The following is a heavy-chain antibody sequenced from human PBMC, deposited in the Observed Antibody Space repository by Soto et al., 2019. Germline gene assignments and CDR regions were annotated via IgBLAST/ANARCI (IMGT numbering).Heavy chain of an antibody. CDR2: IGTAGDT. V-gene: IGHV3-13*01. CDR1: GFTFSGFD. Sequence: PGGSLRLSCEASGFTFSGFDMHWVRQPTGKGLEWVSSIGTAGDTYYAVPVKGRFTISRDNAKNSLPLQMNSLRAGDMAVYFCAKSQEIGTHFFDSWGQGTQITVSS. J-gene: IGHJ5*01. CDR3: AKSQEIGTHFFDS. D-gene: IGHD6-13*01.